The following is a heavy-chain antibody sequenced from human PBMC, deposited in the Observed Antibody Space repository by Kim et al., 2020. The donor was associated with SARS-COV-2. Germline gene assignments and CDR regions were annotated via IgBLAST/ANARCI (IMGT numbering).Heavy chain of an antibody. CDR2: MYYDGNT. J-gene: IGHJ6*03. CDR1: DDSLSSSSYY. CDR3: ARTSSYGHYYYYSYMD. V-gene: IGHV4-39*01. Sequence: SETLSLTCSVSDDSLSSSSYYWAWIRQPPGKGLEWIGSMYYDGNTYYNPSVRTRVSISEDTSKSQFSLTLSSVTAADTAVYFCARTSSYGHYYYYSYMD. D-gene: IGHD5-18*01.